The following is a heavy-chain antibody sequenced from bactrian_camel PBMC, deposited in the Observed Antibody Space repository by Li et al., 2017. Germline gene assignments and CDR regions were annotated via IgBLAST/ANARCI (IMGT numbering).Heavy chain of an antibody. CDR1: ADALMY. J-gene: IGHJ7*01. V-gene: IGHV3S53*01. CDR2: ITTGGSST. D-gene: IGHD6*01. Sequence: VQLVESGGGSAQVGGSLRLSCSASADALMYMAWFRQAPGQKREAVAAITTGGSSTMYHDSVKGRFTISRESGKNTVHLHMNSLKPEDAGTYYCAVAIRGMYGASWFCHNRDGIDYWGEGTQVTVS.